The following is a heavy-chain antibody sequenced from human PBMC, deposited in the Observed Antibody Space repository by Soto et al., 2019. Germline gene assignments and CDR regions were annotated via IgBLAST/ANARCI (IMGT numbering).Heavy chain of an antibody. D-gene: IGHD2-21*02. CDR1: GFSVRTNY. CDR2: FESGGSI. J-gene: IGHJ4*02. CDR3: ARAGVTPDFFDY. V-gene: IGHV3-53*02. Sequence: EVQLVETGGGLIQPGGSLRLSCAASGFSVRTNYMSWVRQAPGKGLEWVSVFESGGSIYYADSVKGRFIISRYYAKNTVYLQMNSLRAEDTAVYYCARAGVTPDFFDYWGQGTLVTVSS.